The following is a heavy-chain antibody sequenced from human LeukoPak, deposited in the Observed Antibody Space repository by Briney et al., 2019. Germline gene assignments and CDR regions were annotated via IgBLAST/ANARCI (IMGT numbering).Heavy chain of an antibody. CDR2: IYYSGST. Sequence: SETLSLTCTVSGGSISGLHWSWIRQPPGKGLEWIAYIYYSGSTNYNPSLKSRVTISVDTPKNQFSLKLSSVTAADTAVYYCARVAGGSFLPGAFDIWGQGTMVTVSS. J-gene: IGHJ3*02. CDR3: ARVAGGSFLPGAFDI. V-gene: IGHV4-59*11. CDR1: GGSISGLH.